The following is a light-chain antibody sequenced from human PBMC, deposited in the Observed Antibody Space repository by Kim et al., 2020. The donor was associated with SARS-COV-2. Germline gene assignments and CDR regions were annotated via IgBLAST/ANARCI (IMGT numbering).Light chain of an antibody. CDR3: QVYPV. CDR1: NIGSKS. CDR2: FDS. V-gene: IGLV3-21*01. J-gene: IGLJ2*01. Sequence: SYELTQPHSVSVAPGKTARITCGGNNIGSKSVHWYQQKPGQAPVLVIYFDSDRPSGIPDRFSGSNSGNTATLTITRVDAGDEADYYCQVYPVFGGGTQLTVL.